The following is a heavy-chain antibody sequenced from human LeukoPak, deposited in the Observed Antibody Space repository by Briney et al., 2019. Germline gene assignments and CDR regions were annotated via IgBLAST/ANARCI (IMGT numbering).Heavy chain of an antibody. Sequence: SETLSLTCTVSGGSISSSSYYWGWIRQPPGKGLEWIGTIYYRGSTYYNSSLKSRVTISVDTSKNQFSLKVSSVTAADTAVYYCARVPYGSGLHYGMDVWGQGTTVTVSS. CDR1: GGSISSSSYY. J-gene: IGHJ6*02. CDR3: ARVPYGSGLHYGMDV. D-gene: IGHD3-10*01. CDR2: IYYRGST. V-gene: IGHV4-39*07.